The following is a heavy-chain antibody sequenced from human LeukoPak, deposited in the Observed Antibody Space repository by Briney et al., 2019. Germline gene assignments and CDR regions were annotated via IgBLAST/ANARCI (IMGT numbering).Heavy chain of an antibody. CDR2: IYCSGST. J-gene: IGHJ6*02. CDR1: GGSISSYY. V-gene: IGHV4-4*09. D-gene: IGHD5-18*01. CDR3: ARVKGYSYGPKNYYYYGMDV. Sequence: PSETLSLTCTISGGSISSYYWSWIRQPPGKGLEWVGYIYCSGSTNYNPSLKSRVTISVDTSKNQFSLKLSSVTAADTAVYYCARVKGYSYGPKNYYYYGMDVWGQGTTVTVSS.